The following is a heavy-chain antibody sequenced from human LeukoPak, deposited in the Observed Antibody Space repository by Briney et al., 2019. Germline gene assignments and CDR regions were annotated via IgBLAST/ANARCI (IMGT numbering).Heavy chain of an antibody. Sequence: GGSLRLSCAASGFTVSNNYMSWVRQAPGKGLEWVSIIYDGGRTYYADSVRGRFTISRDNSKNMLYLQMSSLRAEDTAVYYCAKDLSGNPDYWGQGTLVTVSS. CDR3: AKDLSGNPDY. J-gene: IGHJ4*02. D-gene: IGHD4-23*01. CDR1: GFTVSNNY. CDR2: IYDGGRT. V-gene: IGHV3-53*01.